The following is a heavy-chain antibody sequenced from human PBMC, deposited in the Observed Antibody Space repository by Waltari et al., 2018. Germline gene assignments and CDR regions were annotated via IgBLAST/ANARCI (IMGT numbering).Heavy chain of an antibody. CDR1: GGSISSSSYY. J-gene: IGHJ5*02. CDR2: IYYSGST. CDR3: ASSERVYCSSTSCRFDP. D-gene: IGHD2-2*01. Sequence: QLQLQESGPGLVKPSETLSLTCTVPGGSISSSSYYWGWIRQPPGKGLEWIGSIYYSGSTYYNPSLKSRVTISVDTSKNQFSLKLSSVTAADTAVYYCASSERVYCSSTSCRFDPWGQGTLVTVSS. V-gene: IGHV4-39*01.